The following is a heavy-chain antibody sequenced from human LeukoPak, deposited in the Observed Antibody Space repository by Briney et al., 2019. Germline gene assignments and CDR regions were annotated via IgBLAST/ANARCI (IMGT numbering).Heavy chain of an antibody. CDR3: AGSGWHRSGYPVTFDY. Sequence: SEALSLTCTVSGGSISSYYWSWVRQPPGKGLEWIGYIYYSGSTNYNPSLKSRVTISVDTSKNQFSLKLRSGAAADTAVYYCAGSGWHRSGYPVTFDYWGQGTLVTVSS. J-gene: IGHJ4*02. CDR1: GGSISSYY. CDR2: IYYSGST. V-gene: IGHV4-59*01. D-gene: IGHD3-22*01.